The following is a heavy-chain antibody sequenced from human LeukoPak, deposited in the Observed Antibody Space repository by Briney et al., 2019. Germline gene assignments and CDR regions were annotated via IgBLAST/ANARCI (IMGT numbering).Heavy chain of an antibody. CDR2: ISSSGSTI. CDR1: GFTFSSYA. Sequence: GGSLRLSCAASGFTFSSYAMSWVRQAPGKGLEWVSYISSSGSTIYYADSVKGRFTISRDNAKNSLYLQMNSLRAEDTAVYYCARDVHGDYSSDYWGQGTLVTVSS. CDR3: ARDVHGDYSSDY. D-gene: IGHD4-17*01. J-gene: IGHJ4*02. V-gene: IGHV3-48*04.